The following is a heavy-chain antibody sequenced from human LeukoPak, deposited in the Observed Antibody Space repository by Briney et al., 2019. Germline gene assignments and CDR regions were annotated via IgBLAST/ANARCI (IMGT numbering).Heavy chain of an antibody. CDR2: INHSGST. D-gene: IGHD3-22*01. Sequence: SETLSLTCAVYGGSFSGYYWSWIRQPPGKGLEWIGEINHSGSTNYNPSLKSRVTISVDTSKNQFSLKLSSVTAADTAVYYCARYYYDSSGHRYFQHWGQGTLVTVSS. CDR3: ARYYYDSSGHRYFQH. J-gene: IGHJ1*01. V-gene: IGHV4-34*01. CDR1: GGSFSGYY.